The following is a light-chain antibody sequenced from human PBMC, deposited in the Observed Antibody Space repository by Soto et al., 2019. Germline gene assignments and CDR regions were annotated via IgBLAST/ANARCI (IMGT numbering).Light chain of an antibody. V-gene: IGLV2-8*01. Sequence: QSVLTQPASVSGSPGQSITVSCTGTNSDLGGYNYVSWYQQHPGKAPKLMIYEVSKRPSGVPDRFSGSKSGNTASLTVSGLQAEDEADYYCSSYAGSNNVVFGGGTKLTVL. CDR1: NSDLGGYNY. J-gene: IGLJ2*01. CDR2: EVS. CDR3: SSYAGSNNVV.